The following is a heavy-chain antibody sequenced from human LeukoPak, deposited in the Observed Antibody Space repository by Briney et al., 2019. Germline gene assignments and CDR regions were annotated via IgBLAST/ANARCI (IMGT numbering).Heavy chain of an antibody. Sequence: ASVKVSCKASGYTFTSYGISWVRQAPGQGLEWMGWISAYNGNTNYAQKLQGRVTMTTDTSTSTAYMELRSLRSDDTAVYYCARDKIRFGEFPIDYWGQGTLVTVSS. D-gene: IGHD3-10*01. CDR3: ARDKIRFGEFPIDY. J-gene: IGHJ4*02. CDR1: GYTFTSYG. V-gene: IGHV1-18*01. CDR2: ISAYNGNT.